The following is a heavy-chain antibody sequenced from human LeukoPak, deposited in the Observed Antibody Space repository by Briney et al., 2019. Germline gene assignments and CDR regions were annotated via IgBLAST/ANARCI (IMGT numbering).Heavy chain of an antibody. Sequence: ASVKVSCKASGYSFTSYGISWVRQAPGQGLEWMGWISAYNGNTNYAQNLQGRVAMSTDTSTSTAYMELRSLRCDDTAVYHCARDGESGSSGYWGQGTLVTVSS. CDR3: ARDGESGSSGY. CDR2: ISAYNGNT. J-gene: IGHJ4*02. V-gene: IGHV1-18*01. D-gene: IGHD1-26*01. CDR1: GYSFTSYG.